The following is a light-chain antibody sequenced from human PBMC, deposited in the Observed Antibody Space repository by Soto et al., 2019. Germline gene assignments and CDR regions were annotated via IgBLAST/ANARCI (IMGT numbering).Light chain of an antibody. J-gene: IGKJ2*01. Sequence: DIQMTQSPSSLSASVGDRVTITCRASQDISNYLAWYLQKPGKVPKLLIYDASTLQTGVQSRFSGSGSGTVFTLVINSLQPEDVATYYCQNYKSAPNTFGRGTRLEIK. V-gene: IGKV1-27*01. CDR1: QDISNY. CDR3: QNYKSAPNT. CDR2: DAS.